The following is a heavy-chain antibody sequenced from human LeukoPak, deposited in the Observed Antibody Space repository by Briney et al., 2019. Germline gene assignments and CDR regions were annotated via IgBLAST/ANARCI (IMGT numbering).Heavy chain of an antibody. Sequence: GGSLRLSCAASGFTFSSYSMNWVRQAPGKGLEWVSSISSSSSYIYYADSVKGRFTISRDNAKNPLYLQMNSLRAEDTAVYYCARVGRSSGYYYVPYFDYWGQGTLVTVSS. CDR2: ISSSSSYI. J-gene: IGHJ4*02. CDR1: GFTFSSYS. CDR3: ARVGRSSGYYYVPYFDY. D-gene: IGHD3-22*01. V-gene: IGHV3-21*01.